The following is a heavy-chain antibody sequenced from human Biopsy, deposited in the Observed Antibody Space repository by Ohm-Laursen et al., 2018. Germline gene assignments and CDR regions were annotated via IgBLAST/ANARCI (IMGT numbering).Heavy chain of an antibody. V-gene: IGHV4-38-2*01. CDR3: GRVGSGWAPFDK. CDR2: IFKDGNT. Sequence: TLSLTCAVSGYSISSDYRWGWIRQAPGKTLEWLGNIFKDGNTHYNPSLRSRLIISIDTSKNQFSLMMTSVSGADTAVYFCGRVGSGWAPFDKWGPGTLVTVSS. D-gene: IGHD6-19*01. CDR1: GYSISSDYR. J-gene: IGHJ4*02.